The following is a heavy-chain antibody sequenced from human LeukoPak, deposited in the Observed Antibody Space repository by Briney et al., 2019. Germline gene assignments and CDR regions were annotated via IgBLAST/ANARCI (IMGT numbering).Heavy chain of an antibody. Sequence: PGGSLRLSCAASGFTFSSYGMHWVRQAPGKGLEWVAVIWYDGSNKYYADSVKGRFTISRDNSKNTLYLQMNSLRAEDTAVYYCARESYGDYYFDYWGRGTLVTVSS. D-gene: IGHD4-17*01. CDR3: ARESYGDYYFDY. J-gene: IGHJ4*02. CDR2: IWYDGSNK. CDR1: GFTFSSYG. V-gene: IGHV3-33*01.